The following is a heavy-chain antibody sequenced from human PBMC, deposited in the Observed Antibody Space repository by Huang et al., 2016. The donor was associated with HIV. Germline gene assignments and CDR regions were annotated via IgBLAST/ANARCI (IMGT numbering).Heavy chain of an antibody. Sequence: ELQLVQSGAEVKKPGESLKISCKGSENNFNTYWIGWVRQMPGKGLEWMGIIHPGDSDPRYSPSFRGHVTFSADKSINTAYLQWTYLKASDTAMYYCARWMSSGSYYYFDFWGQGTLVTVSS. D-gene: IGHD1-26*01. V-gene: IGHV5-51*01. CDR2: IHPGDSDP. CDR1: ENNFNTYW. CDR3: ARWMSSGSYYYFDF. J-gene: IGHJ4*02.